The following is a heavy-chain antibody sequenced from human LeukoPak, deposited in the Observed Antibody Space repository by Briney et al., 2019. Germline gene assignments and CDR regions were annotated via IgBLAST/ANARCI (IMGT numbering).Heavy chain of an antibody. Sequence: GGSLRLSCAASGFTFSSYAMHWVRQTPGKGLEWVAVISYDGIDKYYADSVKGRFTISRDNSKNTLYLQMNSLRAEDTALYYCAKYSSAWDEDYWGQGTLVTVSS. CDR1: GFTFSSYA. V-gene: IGHV3-30*18. CDR3: AKYSSAWDEDY. D-gene: IGHD6-19*01. J-gene: IGHJ4*02. CDR2: ISYDGIDK.